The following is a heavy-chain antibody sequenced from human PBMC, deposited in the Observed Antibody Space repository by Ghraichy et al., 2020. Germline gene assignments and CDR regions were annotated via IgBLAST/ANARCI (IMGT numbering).Heavy chain of an antibody. V-gene: IGHV4-59*01. D-gene: IGHD1-1*01. CDR3: ARDRVRAYYFDY. CDR2: IYYSGST. Sequence: SETLSLTCTVSGGSISSYYWSWIRQPPGKGLEWIGYIYYSGSTNYNPSLKSRVTISVDTSKNQFSLKLSSVTAADTAVYYCARDRVRAYYFDYWGQGTLVTVSS. J-gene: IGHJ4*02. CDR1: GGSISSYY.